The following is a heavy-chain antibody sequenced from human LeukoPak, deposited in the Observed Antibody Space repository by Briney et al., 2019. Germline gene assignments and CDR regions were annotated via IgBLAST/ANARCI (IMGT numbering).Heavy chain of an antibody. D-gene: IGHD4-11*01. CDR3: AKSDYMTDMNWFDP. Sequence: SETLSLTCTVSGGSISSGSYYWSWIRQPAGKGLEWIGRIYTSGSTNYNPSLKSRVTISVDTSKNQFSLKLSSVTAADTAVYYCAKSDYMTDMNWFDPWGQGTLVTVSS. J-gene: IGHJ5*02. V-gene: IGHV4-61*02. CDR2: IYTSGST. CDR1: GGSISSGSYY.